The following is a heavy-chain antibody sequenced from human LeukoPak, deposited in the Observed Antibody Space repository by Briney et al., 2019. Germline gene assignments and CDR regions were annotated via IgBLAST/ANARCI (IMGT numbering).Heavy chain of an antibody. CDR3: ARGVPRYYYDSSGYYGYYYYYYMDV. J-gene: IGHJ6*03. CDR1: GYTFTRYG. CDR2: NSAYNGNT. Sequence: ASVKVSCKASGYTFTRYGISWVRQAPGQGLEWMGWNSAYNGNTNYAQKLQGRVTMTTDTSTSTAYMELRSLRSDDTAVYYCARGVPRYYYDSSGYYGYYYYYYMDVWGKGTTVTVSS. V-gene: IGHV1-18*01. D-gene: IGHD3-22*01.